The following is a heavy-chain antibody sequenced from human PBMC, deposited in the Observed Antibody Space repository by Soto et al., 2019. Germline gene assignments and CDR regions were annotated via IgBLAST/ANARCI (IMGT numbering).Heavy chain of an antibody. V-gene: IGHV3-30*18. J-gene: IGHJ4*02. CDR3: AKPPPWRSSSWSYFDY. CDR2: ISYDGSNK. D-gene: IGHD6-13*01. CDR1: GFTFSSYG. Sequence: GGSLRLSCAASGFTFSSYGMHWVRQAPGKGLEWVAVISYDGSNKYYADSVKGRFTISRDNSKNTLYLQMNSLRAEDTAVYYCAKPPPWRSSSWSYFDYWGQGTLVTVSS.